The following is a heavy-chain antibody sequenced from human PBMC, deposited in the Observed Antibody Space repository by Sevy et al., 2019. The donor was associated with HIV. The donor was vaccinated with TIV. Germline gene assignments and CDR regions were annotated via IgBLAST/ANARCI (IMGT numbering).Heavy chain of an antibody. CDR2: IKIKSEGGRT. J-gene: IGHJ4*02. Sequence: GGSLRLSCGASGFTFSNAWMTWVRQAPGKGLEWVGRIKIKSEGGRTNYAAPVKGRFTISRDDSKNTLYLQMNSLKSDDTAVYDCTNNRGYCIDGVCGEYLDSWGQGTLVTVSS. CDR1: GFTFSNAW. V-gene: IGHV3-15*01. CDR3: TNNRGYCIDGVCGEYLDS. D-gene: IGHD2-8*01.